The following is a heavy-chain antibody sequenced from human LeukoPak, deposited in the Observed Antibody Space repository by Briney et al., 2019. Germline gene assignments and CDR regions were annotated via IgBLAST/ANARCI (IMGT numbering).Heavy chain of an antibody. CDR3: ARVRDGYNDAYDI. CDR1: GYTFTTYY. Sequence: WASVKVSCKASGYTFTTYYIHWVRQAPGQGLEWMGIISPSGAITSYAQKFQGRVTMTSDMSTRTVYMELSSLRSEDTAVYYCARVRDGYNDAYDIWGQGTMVTVSS. CDR2: ISPSGAIT. V-gene: IGHV1-46*01. D-gene: IGHD5-24*01. J-gene: IGHJ3*02.